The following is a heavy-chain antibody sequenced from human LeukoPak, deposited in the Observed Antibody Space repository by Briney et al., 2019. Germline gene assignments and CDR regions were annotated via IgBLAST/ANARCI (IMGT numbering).Heavy chain of an antibody. D-gene: IGHD2-2*01. CDR3: ARPYCSSTSCYQPDY. CDR2: IGGSGGST. CDR1: GIALSSYA. V-gene: IGHV3-23*01. J-gene: IGHJ4*02. Sequence: GGSLRLSCAASGIALSSYAMSWVRQAPGKGLEWVSGIGGSGGSTYYADSVKGRFTISRDNSKNTLYLQMNSLRAEDTAVYYCARPYCSSTSCYQPDYWGQGTLVTVSS.